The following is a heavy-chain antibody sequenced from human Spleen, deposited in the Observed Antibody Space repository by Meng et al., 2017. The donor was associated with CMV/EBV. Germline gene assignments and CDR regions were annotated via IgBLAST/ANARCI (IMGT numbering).Heavy chain of an antibody. CDR2: ISGSGGST. CDR3: AKGDVAARPPDY. J-gene: IGHJ4*02. D-gene: IGHD6-6*01. V-gene: IGHV3-23*01. Sequence: GGSLRLSCAASGFTFSSYAMSWVRQAPGKGPEWVSAISGSGGSTYYADSVKGRFTILRDNSKSTLHLQMSSLRAEDTAVYYCAKGDVAARPPDYWGQGTLVTVSS. CDR1: GFTFSSYA.